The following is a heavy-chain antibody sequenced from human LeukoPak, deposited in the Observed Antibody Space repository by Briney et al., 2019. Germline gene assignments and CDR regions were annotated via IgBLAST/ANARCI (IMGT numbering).Heavy chain of an antibody. CDR2: ITQYRREK. CDR1: GFIYNRYW. Sequence: GGSQRLSCAASGFIYNRYWMSWLREAPGKGLEGVANITQYRREKYYVDSVKGRFTISRDNAKNSLYLQMNSLRAEATAVYYCARIRRGWSQNWDYWGQGTLVTVSS. J-gene: IGHJ4*02. V-gene: IGHV3-7*01. CDR3: ARIRRGWSQNWDY. D-gene: IGHD6-19*01.